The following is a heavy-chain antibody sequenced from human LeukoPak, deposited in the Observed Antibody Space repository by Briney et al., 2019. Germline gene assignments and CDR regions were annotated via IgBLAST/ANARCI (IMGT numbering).Heavy chain of an antibody. V-gene: IGHV4-34*01. CDR3: ARGAGFGELFGSGAFDI. D-gene: IGHD3-10*01. CDR2: INHSGST. CDR1: GGSFSGYY. J-gene: IGHJ3*02. Sequence: SETLSLTCAVYGGSFSGYYWSWIRQPPGKGLEWIGEINHSGSTNYNPSLKSRVTISVDTSKNQFSLKLSSVTAADTAVYYCARGAGFGELFGSGAFDIWGQGTMVTVSS.